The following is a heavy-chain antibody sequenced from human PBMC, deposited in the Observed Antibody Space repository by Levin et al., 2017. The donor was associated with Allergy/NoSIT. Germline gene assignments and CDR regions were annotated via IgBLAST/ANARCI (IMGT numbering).Heavy chain of an antibody. V-gene: IGHV3-21*01. CDR2: ITGIRSYI. D-gene: IGHD1/OR15-1a*01. CDR1: GFTFSSYT. Sequence: GGSLRLSCAASGFTFSSYTMNWVRQAPGKGLEWVSSITGIRSYIYYADSVKGRFTISRDNAKNSLYLHMDSLRAEDTAVYYCARDSSTGNTRKQHKFRLDYWGQGTLVTVSS. CDR3: ARDSSTGNTRKQHKFRLDY. J-gene: IGHJ4*02.